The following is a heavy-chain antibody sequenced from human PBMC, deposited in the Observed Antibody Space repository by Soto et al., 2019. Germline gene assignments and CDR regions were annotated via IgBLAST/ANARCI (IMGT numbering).Heavy chain of an antibody. CDR3: ASGHQLGATTGYYYYGMDV. Sequence: GESLKISCKGSGYSFTSYCIGWVRQMPGKGLEWMGIIYPGDSDTRYSPSFQGQVTISADKSISTAYLQWSSLKASDTAMYYCASGHQLGATTGYYYYGMDVWGQGTTVTVSS. J-gene: IGHJ6*02. V-gene: IGHV5-51*01. CDR2: IYPGDSDT. CDR1: GYSFTSYC. D-gene: IGHD1-26*01.